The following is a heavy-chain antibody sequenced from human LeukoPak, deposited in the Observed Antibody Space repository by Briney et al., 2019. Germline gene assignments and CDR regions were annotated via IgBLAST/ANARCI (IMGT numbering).Heavy chain of an antibody. Sequence: TGGSLRLSCAVSGLTFSDAWISWVRQAPGKGLEWVGRSKSKTDGGTPDYAAPVKGRFSISRDDSRNTVYLHMNSLKTEDTGIYYCTTDVKSCSSASCYRGLYWGQGTLVTVSS. J-gene: IGHJ4*02. D-gene: IGHD2-2*01. CDR3: TTDVKSCSSASCYRGLY. CDR1: GLTFSDAW. V-gene: IGHV3-15*01. CDR2: SKSKTDGGTP.